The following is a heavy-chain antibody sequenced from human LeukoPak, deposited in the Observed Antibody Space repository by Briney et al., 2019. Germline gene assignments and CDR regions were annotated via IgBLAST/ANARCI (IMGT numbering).Heavy chain of an antibody. J-gene: IGHJ4*02. Sequence: GRSLRLSCAASGFTFSTYGMHWVRQAPGKGLEWVAVISHDGGNPYYADSVKGRFTISRDNSKNTLYLQMSSLGPEDTAVYYCARDQRYCSSSSCPWEPFDYWGQGTLVTVSS. V-gene: IGHV3-30*03. CDR1: GFTFSTYG. CDR2: ISHDGGNP. D-gene: IGHD2-2*01. CDR3: ARDQRYCSSSSCPWEPFDY.